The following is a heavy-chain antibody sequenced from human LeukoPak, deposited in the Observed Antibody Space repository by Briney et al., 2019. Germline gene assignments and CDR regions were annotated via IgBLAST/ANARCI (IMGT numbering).Heavy chain of an antibody. Sequence: GGSLRLSCAASGFTFSSYAVNWVRQAPGKGLEWVSVISGSGATTYFADSVQGRFTISRDNSKNTVYLQMNSLRAEDTAVYYCAKDDVRGTRYFDYWGQGTLVTASS. CDR2: ISGSGATT. CDR1: GFTFSSYA. J-gene: IGHJ4*02. D-gene: IGHD3-10*02. V-gene: IGHV3-23*01. CDR3: AKDDVRGTRYFDY.